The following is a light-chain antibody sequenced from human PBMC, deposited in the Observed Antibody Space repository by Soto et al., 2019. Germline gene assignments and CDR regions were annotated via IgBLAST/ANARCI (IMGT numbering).Light chain of an antibody. CDR2: DVS. J-gene: IGKJ1*01. CDR3: QQRSNWPT. CDR1: QSVRTNY. Sequence: CRASQSVRTNYLAWYQQKPGQAPRLLIYDVSNRATGIPARFSGSGSGTDFTLTISSLEPEDFAVYYCQQRSNWPTFGQGTKVDI. V-gene: IGKV3-11*01.